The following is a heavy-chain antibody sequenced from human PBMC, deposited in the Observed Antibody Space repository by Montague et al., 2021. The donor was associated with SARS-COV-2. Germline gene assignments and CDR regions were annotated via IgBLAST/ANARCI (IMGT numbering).Heavy chain of an antibody. V-gene: IGHV2-5*02. CDR3: ARRLYCSSTNCPYYFDK. CDR1: GFSLSTSGVG. CDR2: VSWDDDN. J-gene: IGHJ4*02. Sequence: PALVKPTQTLTLTCTFSGFSLSTSGVGVGWIRQPPGKALEWLALVSWDDDNRYNPSVKRRVTVTKGNSENQVVLTMTNMDPVDTATYYCARRLYCSSTNCPYYFDKWGQGTLVIVSS. D-gene: IGHD2-2*01.